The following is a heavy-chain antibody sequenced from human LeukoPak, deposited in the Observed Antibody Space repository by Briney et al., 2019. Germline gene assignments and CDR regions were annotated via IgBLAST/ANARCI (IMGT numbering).Heavy chain of an antibody. J-gene: IGHJ4*02. CDR2: IDYSGTT. Sequence: SSETLSLTCTVSGGSISSSGYYWGWIRQPPGQGLEWLGTIDYSGTTYHNPSLKSRVTISIDTSKNHFSLKLNSVTAADTAVYYCTRDRGSWTVDYWGQGTLVTVSS. V-gene: IGHV4-39*02. CDR3: TRDRGSWTVDY. D-gene: IGHD1-26*01. CDR1: GGSISSSGYY.